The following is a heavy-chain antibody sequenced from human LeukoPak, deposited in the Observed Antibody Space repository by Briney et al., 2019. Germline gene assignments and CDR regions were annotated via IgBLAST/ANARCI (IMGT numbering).Heavy chain of an antibody. CDR1: GFTFSSYG. D-gene: IGHD3-10*01. J-gene: IGHJ6*03. CDR3: AKGRDYYIDV. CDR2: IRYDGSNK. Sequence: GGSLRLSCAASGFTFSSYGIHWVRQAPGKGLEWVAFIRYDGSNKHYADSVKGRFTISRDNSKNTLYLQMNSLRTEDTAVYYCAKGRDYYIDVWGKGSTVTVSS. V-gene: IGHV3-30*02.